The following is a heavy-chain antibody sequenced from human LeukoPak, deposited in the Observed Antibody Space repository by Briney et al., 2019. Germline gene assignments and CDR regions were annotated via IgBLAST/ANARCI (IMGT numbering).Heavy chain of an antibody. V-gene: IGHV4-59*01. CDR2: IYYSGST. CDR1: GGSISSYY. Sequence: SETLSLTCTVSGGSISSYYWSWIRQPPGKGLEWIGYIYYSGSTNYNPSLKSRVTISVDTSKNQFSLKLSSVTAADTAVYYCARSTLGVPLHYWGQGTLGTVSS. J-gene: IGHJ4*02. CDR3: ARSTLGVPLHY. D-gene: IGHD3-16*01.